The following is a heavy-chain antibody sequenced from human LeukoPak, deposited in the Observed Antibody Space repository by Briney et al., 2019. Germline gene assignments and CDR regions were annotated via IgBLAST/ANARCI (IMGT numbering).Heavy chain of an antibody. V-gene: IGHV4-31*03. J-gene: IGHJ6*02. CDR3: ARGSSSTSCQGFYGMDV. CDR2: IYYSGST. CDR1: GGSISSGGYY. Sequence: SQTLSLTCTVSGGSISSGGYYWSWIRQHPGKGLEWIGYIYYSGSTYYNPSLKSRVTISVDTSKNQFSLKLSSVTAADTAVYYCARGSSSTSCQGFYGMDVWGQGTTVTVSS. D-gene: IGHD2-2*01.